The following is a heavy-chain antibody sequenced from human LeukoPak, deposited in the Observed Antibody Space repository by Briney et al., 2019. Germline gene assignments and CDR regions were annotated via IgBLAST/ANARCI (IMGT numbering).Heavy chain of an antibody. CDR1: GFTFSSSG. J-gene: IGHJ4*02. CDR2: IWYDGSNK. CDR3: AREGDSDYYDSSGSPDY. D-gene: IGHD3-22*01. Sequence: GRSLRLSCAASGFTFSSSGMHWVRQAPGKGLEWVAVIWYDGSNKYYADSVKGRFTISRDNSKNTLYLQMNSLRAEDTAVYYCAREGDSDYYDSSGSPDYWGQGTLVTVSS. V-gene: IGHV3-33*01.